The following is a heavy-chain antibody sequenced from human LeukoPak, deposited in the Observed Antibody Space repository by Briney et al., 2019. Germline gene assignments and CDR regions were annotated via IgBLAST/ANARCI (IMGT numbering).Heavy chain of an antibody. D-gene: IGHD3-9*01. CDR2: ISSSSTI. J-gene: IGHJ4*02. CDR1: GFTFSDYY. Sequence: PGGSLRLSCAASGFTFSDYYMNWVRQAPGKGLEWVSSISSSSTIYYADSVKGRFTISRDNAKNSLYLQMNSLRAEDTAVYYCARDHYFAEDYWGQGTLVTVSS. CDR3: ARDHYFAEDY. V-gene: IGHV3-69-1*01.